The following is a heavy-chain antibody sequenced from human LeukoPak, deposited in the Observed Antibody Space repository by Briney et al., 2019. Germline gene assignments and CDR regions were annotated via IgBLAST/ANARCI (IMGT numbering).Heavy chain of an antibody. V-gene: IGHV4-4*07. J-gene: IGHJ4*02. CDR2: IYTSGSA. D-gene: IGHD2-21*01. CDR3: ARVGDSYYFDY. Sequence: SETLSLTCNVSGGSISGYYWNWIRQPAGEGLEWIGRIYTSGSADYNPSPKSRVTMSVDVSKSQVSLQLNSVTAADTAIYFCARVGDSYYFDYWGQGTLVTVSS. CDR1: GGSISGYY.